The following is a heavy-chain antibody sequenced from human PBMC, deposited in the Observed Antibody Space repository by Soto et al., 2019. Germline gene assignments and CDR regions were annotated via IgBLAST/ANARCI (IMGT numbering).Heavy chain of an antibody. CDR1: GGSINSSDHF. V-gene: IGHV4-39*01. J-gene: IGHJ5*02. CDR3: ARQRVLSTNMVITSFDP. D-gene: IGHD1-1*01. CDR2: VYYTETT. Sequence: PSETLSLTCSLFGGSINSSDHFWGWIRQTPGKGLEWIGSVYYTETTYYNPSLKSQVTIAVETSRTTFSLKVNSVTAADTGIYYCARQRVLSTNMVITSFDPGGQGTLVTVSS.